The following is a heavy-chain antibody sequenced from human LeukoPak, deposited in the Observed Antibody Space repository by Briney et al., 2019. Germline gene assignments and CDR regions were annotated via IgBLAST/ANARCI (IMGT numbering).Heavy chain of an antibody. V-gene: IGHV4-4*07. CDR3: ARNDYYDSSGYAFDI. D-gene: IGHD3-22*01. CDR2: IYTSGST. J-gene: IGHJ3*02. CDR1: GGSISSYY. Sequence: SETLSLTCTVCGGSISSYYWSWIRQPAGKGLEWVGRIYTSGSTNYNPSLKSRVTMSVDTSKNQFSLKLSSVTAADTAVYYCARNDYYDSSGYAFDIWGQGTMVTVSS.